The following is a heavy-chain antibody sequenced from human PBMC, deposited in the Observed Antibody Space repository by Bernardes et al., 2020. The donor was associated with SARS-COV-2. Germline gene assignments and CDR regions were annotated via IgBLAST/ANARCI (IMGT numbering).Heavy chain of an antibody. V-gene: IGHV5-51*01. CDR3: ARGLGGRNSY. Sequence: GESLKISCKGSGYYSFNTYWIVWVRQMPGKGLEWMGIIYPGDSDTRYSPSFQGQVTISADKSISTAYLQWSSLKVSDTAMYYCARGLGGRNSYWGQGTLVTVSS. CDR2: IYPGDSDT. D-gene: IGHD1-26*01. CDR1: GYYSFNTYW. J-gene: IGHJ4*02.